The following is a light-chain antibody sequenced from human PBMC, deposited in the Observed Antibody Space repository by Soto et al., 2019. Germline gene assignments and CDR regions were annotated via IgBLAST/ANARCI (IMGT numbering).Light chain of an antibody. Sequence: IVMTQSPATLSVSPGERATLSCRASQSVSSNLAWYQQKPGQAPRLLIYGASSRATGIPDRFSGSGSGTDFTLTISRLEPEDFAVFYCHQCDSSPWTFGQGTKV. CDR3: HQCDSSPWT. CDR1: QSVSSN. CDR2: GAS. J-gene: IGKJ1*01. V-gene: IGKV3-20*01.